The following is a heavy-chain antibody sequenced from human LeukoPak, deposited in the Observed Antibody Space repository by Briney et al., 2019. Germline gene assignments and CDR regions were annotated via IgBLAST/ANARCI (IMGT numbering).Heavy chain of an antibody. CDR3: AKDPNSSGWYAPVYLQH. D-gene: IGHD6-19*01. Sequence: GGSLRLSCAASGFTFSSYAMSWVRQAPGKGLEWVSAISGSGGSTYYADSVKGRFTISRDNSKNTLYLQMNSLRAEDTAVYYCAKDPNSSGWYAPVYLQHWGQGTLVTVSS. V-gene: IGHV3-23*01. J-gene: IGHJ1*01. CDR2: ISGSGGST. CDR1: GFTFSSYA.